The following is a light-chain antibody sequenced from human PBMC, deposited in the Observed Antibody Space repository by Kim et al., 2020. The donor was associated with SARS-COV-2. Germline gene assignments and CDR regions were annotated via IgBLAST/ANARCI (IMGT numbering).Light chain of an antibody. V-gene: IGKV3-11*01. J-gene: IGKJ4*01. CDR2: DVS. CDR3: QHRSNWPLT. Sequence: EIVLTQSPATLSLSPGERVTLSCRVSQSAGSTLAWYQQKPGQAPRLLIYDVSNRATGIPARFSGSGSGADFTLTISSLEPEDFAVYYCQHRSNWPLTFGGGTKVDIK. CDR1: QSAGST.